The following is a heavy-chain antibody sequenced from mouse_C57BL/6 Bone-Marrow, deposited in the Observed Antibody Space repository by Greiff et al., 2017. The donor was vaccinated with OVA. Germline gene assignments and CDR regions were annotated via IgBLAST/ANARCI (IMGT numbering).Heavy chain of an antibody. D-gene: IGHD1-1*01. CDR2: IYPGGGYT. CDR1: GYTFTNYW. V-gene: IGHV1-63*01. J-gene: IGHJ3*01. Sequence: VQLKQSGAELVRPGTSVKMSCKASGYTFTNYWMGWAKQRPGHGLEWIGDIYPGGGYTNYNEKFKGKATLTADKSSSTAYMQFSSLTSEDSAIYYCARMSLYYPFAYWGQGTLVTVSA. CDR3: ARMSLYYPFAY.